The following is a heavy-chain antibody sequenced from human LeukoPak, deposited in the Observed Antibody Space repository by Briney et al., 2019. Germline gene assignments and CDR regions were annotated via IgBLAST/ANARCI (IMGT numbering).Heavy chain of an antibody. CDR1: GGSISSGGYY. CDR2: IYYSGST. J-gene: IGHJ3*02. V-gene: IGHV4-31*03. Sequence: SQTLSLTCTVSGGSISSGGYYWSWISQHPGKGLEGIGYIYYSGSTYYNPSLKSRVTISVDTSKNQFSLKLSSVTAADTAVYYCARWDQRGYSYAPDAFDIWGQGTMVTVSS. CDR3: ARWDQRGYSYAPDAFDI. D-gene: IGHD5-18*01.